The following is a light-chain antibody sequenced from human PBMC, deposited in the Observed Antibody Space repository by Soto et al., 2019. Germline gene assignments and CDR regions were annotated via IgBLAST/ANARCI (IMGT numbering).Light chain of an antibody. CDR3: QHYGYPQWT. V-gene: IGKV3-20*01. CDR2: GVS. CDR1: QSGSDSY. J-gene: IGKJ1*01. Sequence: EIVLTQSPGTLSLSTVERATLSCMASQSGSDSYLAWYQQKPGQPPRLLIYGVSSRAYGIPDRFSGSGSGTDFTLTISRLEPEDFAVYYCQHYGYPQWTFGQGTKVDIK.